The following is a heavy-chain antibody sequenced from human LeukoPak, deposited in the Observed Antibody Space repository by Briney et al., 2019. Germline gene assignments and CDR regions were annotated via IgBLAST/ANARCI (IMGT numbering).Heavy chain of an antibody. CDR1: AFTFSSYT. Sequence: GGSLRLSCAASAFTFSSYTMNWVRQAPGKGLEWVSSISSSGSYIYYADSMKGRFTISRDNAKNSLYLQMNSLRAEDTAVYYCARDSKDHTVTTIDYWGQGTLVTVSS. D-gene: IGHD4-17*01. CDR3: ARDSKDHTVTTIDY. CDR2: ISSSGSYI. V-gene: IGHV3-21*01. J-gene: IGHJ4*02.